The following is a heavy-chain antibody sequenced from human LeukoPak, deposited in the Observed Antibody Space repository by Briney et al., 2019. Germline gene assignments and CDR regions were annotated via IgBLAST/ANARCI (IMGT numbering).Heavy chain of an antibody. V-gene: IGHV1-2*02. J-gene: IGHJ4*02. CDR3: ARDLRAATEIY. CDR1: GYSITGYY. CDR2: IDPNSGGT. Sequence: ASVKVSCKASGYSITGYYMHWVRQAPGQGLGWMGWIDPNSGGTEYAQKFQGRVTMTRDTSISTAYMELSSLRSDDTAMYYCARDLRAATEIYWGQGTLVTVSS. D-gene: IGHD5-12*01.